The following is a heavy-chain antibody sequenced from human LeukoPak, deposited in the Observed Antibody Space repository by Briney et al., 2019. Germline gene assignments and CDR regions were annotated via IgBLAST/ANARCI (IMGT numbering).Heavy chain of an antibody. CDR2: INHSGST. Sequence: SETLSLTCTVSGGSISSYHWSWIRQPPGKGLEWIGEINHSGSTNYNPSLKSRVTISVDTSKNQFSLKLSSVTAADTAVYYCARQRAGRFGDRRIMGIDPWGQGTLVTVSS. J-gene: IGHJ5*02. CDR1: GGSISSYH. CDR3: ARQRAGRFGDRRIMGIDP. D-gene: IGHD3-10*01. V-gene: IGHV4-34*01.